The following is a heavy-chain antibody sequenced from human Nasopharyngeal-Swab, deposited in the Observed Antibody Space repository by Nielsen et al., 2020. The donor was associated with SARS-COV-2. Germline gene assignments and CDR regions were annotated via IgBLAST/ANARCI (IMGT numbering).Heavy chain of an antibody. J-gene: IGHJ4*02. D-gene: IGHD6-13*01. CDR3: ARAIAAAGSN. Sequence: VREAPGKGLEWVANIKQDGSEKYYVDSVKGRFTISRDNAKNSLYLQMNSLRAEDTAVYYCARAIAAAGSNWGRGTLVTVSS. V-gene: IGHV3-7*05. CDR2: IKQDGSEK.